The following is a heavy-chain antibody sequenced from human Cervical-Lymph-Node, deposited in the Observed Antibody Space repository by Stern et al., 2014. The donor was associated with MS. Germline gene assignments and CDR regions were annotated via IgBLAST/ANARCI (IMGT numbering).Heavy chain of an antibody. Sequence: QVQLVQSGAAVKKPGTSVQVSCKASGYTLSNQYIHWVRQAPGQGLEWLGIISPSSGTTTFAQKFQGRLTMTRDTSTSTFYMDLSSLRSEDTAVYFCTRDIAGAATGFDFWGQGTLVTVSS. V-gene: IGHV1-46*01. CDR2: ISPSSGTT. CDR3: TRDIAGAATGFDF. J-gene: IGHJ4*02. D-gene: IGHD4/OR15-4a*01. CDR1: GYTLSNQY.